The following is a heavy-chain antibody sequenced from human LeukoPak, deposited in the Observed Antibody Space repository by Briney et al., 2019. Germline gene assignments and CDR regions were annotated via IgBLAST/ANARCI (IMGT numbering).Heavy chain of an antibody. J-gene: IGHJ4*02. CDR2: ISWNSGSI. D-gene: IGHD3-10*01. CDR1: GFTFDDYA. Sequence: GGSLRLSCAASGFTFDDYAMHWVRHAPGKGLEWVSGISWNSGSIGYADSVKGRFTISRDNAKNSLYLQMNSLRAEDTALYYCAKDGKRITMVRGVSSYFDYWGQGTLVTVSS. CDR3: AKDGKRITMVRGVSSYFDY. V-gene: IGHV3-9*01.